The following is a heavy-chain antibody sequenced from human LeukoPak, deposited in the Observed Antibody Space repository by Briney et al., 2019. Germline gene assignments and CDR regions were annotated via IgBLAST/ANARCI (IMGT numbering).Heavy chain of an antibody. CDR3: ARRLNHSSEFDP. V-gene: IGHV5-51*01. J-gene: IGHJ5*02. Sequence: GESLKISCKASGHSFTTYWIGWVRQMPGRGLEWMGIIHPADSTTLDSPSFQGQVTISADNSISTAYLQWSSLKASDTAMYYCARRLNHSSEFDPWGQGTLVTVSS. CDR2: IHPADSTT. CDR1: GHSFTTYW. D-gene: IGHD3-22*01.